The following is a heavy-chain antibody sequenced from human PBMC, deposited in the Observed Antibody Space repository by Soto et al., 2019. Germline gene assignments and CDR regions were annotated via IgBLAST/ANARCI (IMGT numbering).Heavy chain of an antibody. CDR2: IYQSGST. J-gene: IGHJ4*02. Sequence: SETLSLTCVVSGGSISSGGYAWAWIRQPPGKGLEWVGYIYQSGSTYYNPSLKSRVTIAADRSKNQFSLNLASVTAADTAVYYCARSYSGGDAYFDYWPQGTVFLVTS. CDR3: ARSYSGGDAYFDY. CDR1: GGSISSGGYA. V-gene: IGHV4-30-2*01. D-gene: IGHD2-21*02.